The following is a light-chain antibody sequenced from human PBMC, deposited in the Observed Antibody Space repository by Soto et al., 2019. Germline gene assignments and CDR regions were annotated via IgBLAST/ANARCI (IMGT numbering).Light chain of an antibody. J-gene: IGLJ2*01. CDR1: SSNIGSNT. CDR2: SNN. CDR3: ATLDDILYVVV. V-gene: IGLV1-44*01. Sequence: QSVLTQPPSASGTPGQRVTISCSGSSSNIGSNTVNWYQQLPGTAPKLLIYSNNQRPSGVPDRFSGSKSGTSASLAISGLQSEVEADYYCATLDDILYVVVFAGGTQLT.